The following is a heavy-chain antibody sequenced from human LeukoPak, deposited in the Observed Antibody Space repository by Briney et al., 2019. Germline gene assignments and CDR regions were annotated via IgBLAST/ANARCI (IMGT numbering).Heavy chain of an antibody. D-gene: IGHD6-13*01. J-gene: IGHJ5*02. Sequence: SETLSLTSTVSGGSISSSSYYWGWIRQPPGKGLEWIGSIYYSGSTYYNPSLKSRVTISVDTSKNQFSLKLSSVTAADTAVYYCARNLGAAGDNWFDPWGQGTLVTVSS. V-gene: IGHV4-39*01. CDR1: GGSISSSSYY. CDR2: IYYSGST. CDR3: ARNLGAAGDNWFDP.